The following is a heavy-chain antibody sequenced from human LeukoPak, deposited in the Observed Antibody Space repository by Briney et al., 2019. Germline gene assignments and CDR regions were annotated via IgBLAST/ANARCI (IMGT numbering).Heavy chain of an antibody. CDR2: ISGNGDDT. V-gene: IGHV3-23*01. CDR3: ATRYQLPLDY. J-gene: IGHJ4*02. D-gene: IGHD2-2*01. CDR1: GFTFGSYG. Sequence: GGSLRLSCAASGFTFGSYGMTWVRQAPGKGLEWVSTISGNGDDTFYADSVEGRFTISRDNSKNTLYLQMNSLRAEDTAVYYCATRYQLPLDYWGQGTLVTVSS.